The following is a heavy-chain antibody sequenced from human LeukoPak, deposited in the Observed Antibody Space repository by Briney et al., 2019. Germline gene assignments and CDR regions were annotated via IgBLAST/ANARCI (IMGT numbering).Heavy chain of an antibody. CDR2: IYYSGST. D-gene: IGHD1-1*01. Sequence: SETLSLTCTVSGGSLRSHYWNWIRQPPGKGLEWIGYIYYSGSTNYNPSLKSRVTVSVDTSKNQFSLKLSSVTAADTAVYYCARVTLGWNDPFYYYYMDVWGKGTTVTVSS. CDR3: ARVTLGWNDPFYYYYMDV. J-gene: IGHJ6*03. CDR1: GGSLRSHY. V-gene: IGHV4-59*11.